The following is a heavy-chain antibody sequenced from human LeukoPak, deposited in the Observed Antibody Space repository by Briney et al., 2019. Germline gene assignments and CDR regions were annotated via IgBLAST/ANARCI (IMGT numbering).Heavy chain of an antibody. D-gene: IGHD3-16*01. CDR3: SRTTGDSAIIAAH. V-gene: IGHV4-39*01. J-gene: IGHJ4*02. CDR1: GGSISGSCCY. Sequence: SETLSLTCTVSGGSISGSCCYWGWIRQTPGKHLEWIGSTSYSGSTHYNPSFKSRVTVSVDTSKNQIFLNLSSVTAADTAVYYCSRTTGDSAIIAAHWGQGTLVTVSS. CDR2: TSYSGST.